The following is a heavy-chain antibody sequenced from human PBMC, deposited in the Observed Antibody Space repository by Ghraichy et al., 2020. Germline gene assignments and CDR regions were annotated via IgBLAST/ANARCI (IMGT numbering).Heavy chain of an antibody. Sequence: LSLTCAASGFTFRTSGMHWVRQAPGKGLEWVAVIWYDGSIKYYADSVKGRFTISRDNSENTLYLQMNSLRADDTAVYYCAIWDRDYWGQGTLVTVSS. D-gene: IGHD1-26*01. J-gene: IGHJ4*02. CDR2: IWYDGSIK. CDR1: GFTFRTSG. V-gene: IGHV3-33*01. CDR3: AIWDRDY.